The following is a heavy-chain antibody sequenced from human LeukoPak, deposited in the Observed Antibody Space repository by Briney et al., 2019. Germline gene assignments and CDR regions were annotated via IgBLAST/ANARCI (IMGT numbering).Heavy chain of an antibody. V-gene: IGHV4-59*11. CDR2: IYYSGST. CDR3: ARNPPFLEPYMDV. J-gene: IGHJ6*03. CDR1: GGSISSHY. Sequence: SETLSLTCTVPGGSISSHYWSWIRQPPGKGLEWIGYIYYSGSTNYNPSLKSRVTISVDTSKNQFSLKLSSVTAADTAVYYCARNPPFLEPYMDVWGKGATVTVSS. D-gene: IGHD3-3*01.